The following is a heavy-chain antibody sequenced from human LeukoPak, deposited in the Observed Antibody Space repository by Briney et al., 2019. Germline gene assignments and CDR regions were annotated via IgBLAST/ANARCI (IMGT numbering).Heavy chain of an antibody. CDR3: ARVTGGRVGATGTDAFDI. CDR1: GFTFNSYA. V-gene: IGHV3-23*01. CDR2: ISGSGGST. J-gene: IGHJ3*02. D-gene: IGHD1-26*01. Sequence: PGGSLRLSCAASGFTFNSYAMSWVRQAPGKGLEWVSAISGSGGSTYYADSVKGRFTISRDNSKNTLYLQMNSLRAEDTAVYYCARVTGGRVGATGTDAFDIWGQGTMVTVSS.